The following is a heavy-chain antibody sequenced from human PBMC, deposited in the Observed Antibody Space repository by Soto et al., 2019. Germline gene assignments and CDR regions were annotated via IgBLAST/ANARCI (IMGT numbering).Heavy chain of an antibody. Sequence: QPGGSLRLSCAASGFTFSSYWMSWVRQAPGKGLEWVANIKQDGSEKYYVDSVKGRFTISRDNAKNSLYLQMNSLRAEDTAVYYCAREDHNYYYGMDVWGQGTTVTVSS. CDR2: IKQDGSEK. CDR3: AREDHNYYYGMDV. CDR1: GFTFSSYW. J-gene: IGHJ6*02. V-gene: IGHV3-7*05.